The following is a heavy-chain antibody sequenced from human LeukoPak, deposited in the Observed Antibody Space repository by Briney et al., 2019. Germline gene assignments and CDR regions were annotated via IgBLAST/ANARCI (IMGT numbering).Heavy chain of an antibody. CDR2: IYHSGST. Sequence: PSETLSLTCTVSGYSISSGYYWGWIRQPPGKGLEWIGSIYHSGSTYYNPSLKSRVTISVDTSKNQFSLKLSSATAADTAVYYCARAPRWLQFYWGQGTLVTVSS. J-gene: IGHJ4*02. D-gene: IGHD5-24*01. CDR3: ARAPRWLQFY. CDR1: GYSISSGYY. V-gene: IGHV4-38-2*02.